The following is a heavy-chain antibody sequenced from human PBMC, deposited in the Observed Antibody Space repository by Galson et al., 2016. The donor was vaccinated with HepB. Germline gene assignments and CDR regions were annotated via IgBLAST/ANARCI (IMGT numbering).Heavy chain of an antibody. D-gene: IGHD2-2*03. V-gene: IGHV3-74*01. Sequence: SLRLSCAASGFTFSSFWTHWVRQVPGKGLVWVSRINDYGSRIDYADSVKGRFTISRDNAKNTLYLQRNSLRAEDTALYYCVMDFSGREDYWGQGTLVTVSS. CDR3: VMDFSGREDY. J-gene: IGHJ4*02. CDR1: GFTFSSFW. CDR2: INDYGSRI.